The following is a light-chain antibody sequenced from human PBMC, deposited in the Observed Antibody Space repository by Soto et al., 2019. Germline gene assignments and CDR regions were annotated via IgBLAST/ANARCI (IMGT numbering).Light chain of an antibody. Sequence: EIVMTQSPATLSVSPGERATLSCRASQSVSSELAWYQQKPGQAPRLLIYGASTRATGIPARFSGSGSGTEFTLTISSLQSEDFAVYYCQQYNKWYTFGQGTKLEIK. J-gene: IGKJ2*01. CDR3: QQYNKWYT. V-gene: IGKV3-15*01. CDR1: QSVSSE. CDR2: GAS.